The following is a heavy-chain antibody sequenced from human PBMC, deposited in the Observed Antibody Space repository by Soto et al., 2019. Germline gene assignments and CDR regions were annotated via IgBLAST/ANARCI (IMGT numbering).Heavy chain of an antibody. CDR3: AKTQVGGRDYYGSGYDF. CDR1: GVTFRSYA. V-gene: IGHV3-23*01. D-gene: IGHD3-10*01. CDR2: LSGSGGTT. J-gene: IGHJ4*02. Sequence: GGSLRLSCAASGVTFRSYAMSWVRQAPGKGLEWVSGLSGSGGTTYYADSVKGRFTISRDNSRNTLYLQMNSLRDEDTAVYYCAKTQVGGRDYYGSGYDFWGQGTLVTVSS.